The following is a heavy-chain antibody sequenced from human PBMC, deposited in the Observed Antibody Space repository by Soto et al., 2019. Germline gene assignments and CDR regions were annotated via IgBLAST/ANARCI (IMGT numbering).Heavy chain of an antibody. D-gene: IGHD1-20*01. CDR1: GFTVSSNY. V-gene: IGHV3-53*04. J-gene: IGHJ4*02. CDR3: ARVGMDGDNPHFYY. CDR2: SYSGGST. Sequence: EVQLVESGGGLFQPGGSLRLSCAASGFTVSSNYMSLVRQAPGKGLEWVSVSYSGGSTYYADSVKGRFTISRHNSKNTLYLQMNSLRAEDTAVYYCARVGMDGDNPHFYYWGQGTLVTVSS.